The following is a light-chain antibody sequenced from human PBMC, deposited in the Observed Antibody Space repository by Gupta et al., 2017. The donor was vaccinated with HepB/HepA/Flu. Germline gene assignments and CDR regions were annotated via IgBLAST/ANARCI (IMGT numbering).Light chain of an antibody. CDR2: DNR. CDR1: SSNIGSNY. CDR3: GTWDVSLSAGV. V-gene: IGLV1-51*01. J-gene: IGLJ3*02. Sequence: QSMLTQPPSVSAAPGQRLSISCSGGSSNIGSNYVSWYPQLTGTAPKLIIYDNRERPSVIPDRFSCSKSGTSATLGITGLQTGDEADYYCGTWDVSLSAGVFGGGTKLIVL.